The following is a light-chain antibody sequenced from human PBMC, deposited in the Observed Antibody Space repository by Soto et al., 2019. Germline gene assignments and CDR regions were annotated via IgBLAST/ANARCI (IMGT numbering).Light chain of an antibody. CDR2: DAS. Sequence: DIQMTQSPSSLSASVGNRVTITCRASQSISTYLNWYQKKPGKAPNLLIYDASRLQSGVPSRFSGSGGGTDFTLSINSVQPEDFATYFCQQSYMDPITFGQGTRLEIK. J-gene: IGKJ5*01. V-gene: IGKV1-39*01. CDR1: QSISTY. CDR3: QQSYMDPIT.